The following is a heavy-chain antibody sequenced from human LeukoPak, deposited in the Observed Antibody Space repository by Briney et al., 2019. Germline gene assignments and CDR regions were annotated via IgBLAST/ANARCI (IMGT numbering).Heavy chain of an antibody. CDR1: GYTFTSYG. D-gene: IGHD1-26*01. V-gene: IGHV1-18*01. Sequence: ASVKVSCKASGYTFTSYGISWVRQAPGQGLEWMGWISAYNGNTNYAQKLQGRVTMTTDTSTSTAYMELRSLRSDDTAVYYCAREELASYYYYYMDVWGKGTTVTVSS. CDR2: ISAYNGNT. CDR3: AREELASYYYYYMDV. J-gene: IGHJ6*03.